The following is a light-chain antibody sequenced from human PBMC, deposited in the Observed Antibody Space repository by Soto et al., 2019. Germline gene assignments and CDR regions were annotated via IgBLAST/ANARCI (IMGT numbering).Light chain of an antibody. CDR1: QSVSSY. Sequence: EIVMTQSPATLSVSPGETSTLSFSSSQSVSSYLAWYQQRPGQAPKLLIYGASTRATGIPARFSGGGSGTEFTLTISSLQSEDFAVYFCQQYNNWPPWTFGQGTKVDIK. CDR3: QQYNNWPPWT. CDR2: GAS. J-gene: IGKJ1*01. V-gene: IGKV3-15*01.